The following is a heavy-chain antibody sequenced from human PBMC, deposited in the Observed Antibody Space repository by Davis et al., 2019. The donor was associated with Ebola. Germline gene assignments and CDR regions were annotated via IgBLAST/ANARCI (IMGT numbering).Heavy chain of an antibody. CDR1: GYTFTSYA. V-gene: IGHV1-3*01. CDR3: ARWEQWLALDY. CDR2: INAGNGNT. J-gene: IGHJ4*02. Sequence: AASVKVSCKASGYTFTSYAMHWVRQAPGQRLEWMGWINAGNGNTKYSQKFQGRVTTTRDTSASTAYMELSSLRSEDTAVYYCARWEQWLALDYWGQGTLVTVSS. D-gene: IGHD6-19*01.